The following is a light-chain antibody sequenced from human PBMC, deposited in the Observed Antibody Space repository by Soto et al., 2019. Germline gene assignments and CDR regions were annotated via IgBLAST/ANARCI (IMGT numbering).Light chain of an antibody. J-gene: IGKJ5*01. CDR1: QSVSSK. V-gene: IGKV3-15*01. Sequence: EMVMTQSPATQSVSPGERATLSCRASQSVSSKLAWYQQKPGQAPRLLIYDTSTRATGIPARFSGSGSGTEFTLTISSLQSEDFAVYYCQQYSNWPPITFGQGTRLEIK. CDR2: DTS. CDR3: QQYSNWPPIT.